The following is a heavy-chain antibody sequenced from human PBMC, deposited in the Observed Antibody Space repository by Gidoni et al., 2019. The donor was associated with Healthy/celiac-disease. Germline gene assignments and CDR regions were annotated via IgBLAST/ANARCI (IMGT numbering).Heavy chain of an antibody. V-gene: IGHV3-21*01. D-gene: IGHD3-3*01. CDR3: AREDFWSGYYGY. J-gene: IGHJ4*02. CDR2: ISSSSSYI. Sequence: SISSSSSYIYYADSVKGRFTISRDNAKNSLYLQMNSLRAEDTAVYYCAREDFWSGYYGYWGQGTLVTVSS.